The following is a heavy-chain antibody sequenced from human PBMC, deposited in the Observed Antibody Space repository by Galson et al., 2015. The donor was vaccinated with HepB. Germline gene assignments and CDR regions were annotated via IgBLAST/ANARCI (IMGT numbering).Heavy chain of an antibody. V-gene: IGHV5-51*01. CDR2: IYPGDSDT. Sequence: QSGAEVKKPGESLKISCKGSGYSSTSYWIGWVRQMPGKGLEWMGIIYPGDSDTRYSPSFQGQVTISADKSISTAYLQWSSLKASDTAMYYCAGLIGGELQQQLRGRPDAFDIWGQGTMVTVSS. J-gene: IGHJ3*02. CDR1: GYSSTSYW. CDR3: AGLIGGELQQQLRGRPDAFDI. D-gene: IGHD6-13*01.